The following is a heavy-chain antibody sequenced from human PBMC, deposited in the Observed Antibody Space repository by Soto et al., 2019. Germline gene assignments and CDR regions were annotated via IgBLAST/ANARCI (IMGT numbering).Heavy chain of an antibody. CDR3: AKIPWPYYDSSGYQYFDY. CDR1: VFTFSSYA. J-gene: IGHJ4*02. Sequence: HPGGSLRLSCAASVFTFSSYAMSWVRQAPGKGLEWVSAISGSGGSTYYADSVKGRFTISRDNSKNTLYLQMNSLRAEDTAVYYCAKIPWPYYDSSGYQYFDYWGQGTLVTVSS. CDR2: ISGSGGST. V-gene: IGHV3-23*01. D-gene: IGHD3-22*01.